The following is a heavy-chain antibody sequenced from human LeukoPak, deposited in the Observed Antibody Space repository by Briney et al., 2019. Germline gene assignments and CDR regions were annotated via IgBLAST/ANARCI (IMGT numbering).Heavy chain of an antibody. V-gene: IGHV5-51*01. CDR3: ARFTTVRTFDY. D-gene: IGHD3-10*01. Sequence: GESLKISCKGSGYSFTTYWIGWVRQMPGKGLEWMGIIFPGDSDTGYSPSFQGQVTMSADKSTSTAYLQWSSLKASDTAMYYCARFTTVRTFDYWGQGTLVTVSS. J-gene: IGHJ4*02. CDR2: IFPGDSDT. CDR1: GYSFTTYW.